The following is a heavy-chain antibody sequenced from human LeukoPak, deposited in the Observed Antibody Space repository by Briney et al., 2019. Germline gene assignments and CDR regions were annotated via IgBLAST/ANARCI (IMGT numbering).Heavy chain of an antibody. Sequence: GGSLRLSCAASGFTFSSYGMSWVRQAPGKGLEWVSAISGSGGSTYYADSVKGRFTISRDNSKNTLYLQMNSLRAEDTAVYYCAKAQTYYYDSSGYYFPNWFDPWGQGTLVTVSS. D-gene: IGHD3-22*01. CDR3: AKAQTYYYDSSGYYFPNWFDP. J-gene: IGHJ5*02. V-gene: IGHV3-23*01. CDR1: GFTFSSYG. CDR2: ISGSGGST.